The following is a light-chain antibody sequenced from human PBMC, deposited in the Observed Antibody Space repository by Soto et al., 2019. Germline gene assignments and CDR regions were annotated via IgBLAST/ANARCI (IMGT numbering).Light chain of an antibody. CDR2: GAS. V-gene: IGKV3-11*01. Sequence: EIVLTQSPATLSFSPGERATLSCRASQSVASFLAWYQQKPGQAPRLLIYGASRRATGFPARFSGSGSGTDFTLTISSLEPEDFAVYYCQQRSNWPPITFGQGTRLEIK. CDR3: QQRSNWPPIT. CDR1: QSVASF. J-gene: IGKJ5*01.